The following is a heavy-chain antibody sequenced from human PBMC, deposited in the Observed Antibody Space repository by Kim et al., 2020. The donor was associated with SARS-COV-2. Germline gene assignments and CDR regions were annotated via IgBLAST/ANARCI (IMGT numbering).Heavy chain of an antibody. CDR3: ARVGYNYVWGRYRDYYY. J-gene: IGHJ6*01. Sequence: GGSLRLSCAASGFTFSDYYMSWIRQAPGKGLEWVSYISSSSSYTNYADSEKCRFTISRDNAKNSLYLQMNSLIAEDTAVYYCARVGYNYVWGRYRDYYY. V-gene: IGHV3-11*05. D-gene: IGHD3-16*02. CDR1: GFTFSDYY. CDR2: ISSSSSYT.